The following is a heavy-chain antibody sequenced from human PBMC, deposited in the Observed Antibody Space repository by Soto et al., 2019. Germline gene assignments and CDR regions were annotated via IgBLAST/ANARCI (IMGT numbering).Heavy chain of an antibody. CDR1: GGSISRYF. CDR3: AHFSDLEWFDP. J-gene: IGHJ5*02. Sequence: SETLSLTCTVSGGSISRYFWSWIRQSPGRGLEWIGYIFYTGSTTYNPSLKSRVTISIDTSKNQFSLKLSSLTAADTAVYYCAHFSDLEWFDPWGQGTLVTVSS. D-gene: IGHD2-21*01. CDR2: IFYTGST. V-gene: IGHV4-59*01.